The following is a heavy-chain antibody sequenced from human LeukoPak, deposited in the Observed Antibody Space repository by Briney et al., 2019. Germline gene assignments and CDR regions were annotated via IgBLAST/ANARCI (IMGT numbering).Heavy chain of an antibody. CDR1: GFTFRSHA. CDR2: ISAGGTST. V-gene: IGHV3-23*01. CDR3: AKGPTVTTFAY. Sequence: PGGSLRLSCAASGFTFRSHATHWVRQAPGKGLEWVSGISAGGTSTYYADSVKGHFTISRDNSKNTLYLQMNNLRVEDTAMYYCAKGPTVTTFAYWGRGALVTVSS. J-gene: IGHJ4*02. D-gene: IGHD4-17*01.